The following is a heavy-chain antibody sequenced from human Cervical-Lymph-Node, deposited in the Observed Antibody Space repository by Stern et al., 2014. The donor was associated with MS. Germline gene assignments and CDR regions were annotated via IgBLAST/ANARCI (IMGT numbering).Heavy chain of an antibody. CDR1: GFTFSTYG. CDR2: IWYDGTHK. CDR3: ARDEGDPYGMDV. J-gene: IGHJ6*02. D-gene: IGHD2-21*02. Sequence: VQLVESGGGVVQPGRSLRLSCAASGFTFSTYGMHWVRQAPGKGLEWVAVIWYDGTHKHYTDSVKGRFTISSANSKNTLYLQMNSLRAEDTAVYYCARDEGDPYGMDVWGQGTTVTVSS. V-gene: IGHV3-33*01.